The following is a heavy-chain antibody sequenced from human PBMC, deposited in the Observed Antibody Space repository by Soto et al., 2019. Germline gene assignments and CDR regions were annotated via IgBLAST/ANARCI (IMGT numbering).Heavy chain of an antibody. V-gene: IGHV1-2*02. CDR2: INTDSGDT. J-gene: IGHJ4*02. Sequence: QVQLVQSGAEVRKPGGSVKVSCKASGYTFSAYYMYWVRQTPRHGLEWMGGINTDSGDTHYAQKFQGRVTMTRNISISTAYMELSSLRSEDTAVYFCARRESNIGIAVAGSDFWGQGALVTVSS. CDR3: ARRESNIGIAVAGSDF. CDR1: GYTFSAYY. D-gene: IGHD6-19*01.